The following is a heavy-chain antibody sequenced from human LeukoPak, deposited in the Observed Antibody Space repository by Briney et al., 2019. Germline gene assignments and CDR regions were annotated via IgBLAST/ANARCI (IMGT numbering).Heavy chain of an antibody. CDR1: GFTVSSKY. D-gene: IGHD3-10*01. Sequence: PGGSLRLSCAASGFTVSSKYMTWVRQAPGKGLEWVSVIYRGGNTYYADSVKGRFTISRDNAKNSLYLQMNSLRAEDTAVYSWAELGITTTGGVWGKGTTVTISS. V-gene: IGHV3-53*01. J-gene: IGHJ6*04. CDR3: AELGITTTGGV. CDR2: IYRGGNT.